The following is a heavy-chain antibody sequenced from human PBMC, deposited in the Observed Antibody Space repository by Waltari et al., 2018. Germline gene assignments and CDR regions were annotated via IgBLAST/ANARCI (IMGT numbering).Heavy chain of an antibody. Sequence: QVQLVQSGAEVKKPGSSVKVSCKASGGTFSSYAISWVRQAPGHGLEWMGGIIPIFGTANYAQKFQGRVTITADESTSTAYMELSSLRSEDTAVYYCARNGDYDILTGYYTSFDYWGQGTLVTVSS. J-gene: IGHJ4*02. V-gene: IGHV1-69*01. CDR3: ARNGDYDILTGYYTSFDY. CDR1: GGTFSSYA. D-gene: IGHD3-9*01. CDR2: IIPIFGTA.